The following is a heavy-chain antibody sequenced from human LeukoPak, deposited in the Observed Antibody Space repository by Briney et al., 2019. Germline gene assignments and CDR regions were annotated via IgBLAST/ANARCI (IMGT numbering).Heavy chain of an antibody. CDR1: GGSISSGGYY. CDR2: IYYSGST. CDR3: ARQGISGTHYASFDP. J-gene: IGHJ5*02. Sequence: PSQTLSLTCTVSGGSISSGGYYWSWIRQHPGKGLEWIGYIYYSGSTYYNPSLKSRVTISVDTSKNQFSLKLSSVTAADTAVYHCARQGISGTHYASFDPWGQGTLVTVSS. D-gene: IGHD3-10*01. V-gene: IGHV4-31*03.